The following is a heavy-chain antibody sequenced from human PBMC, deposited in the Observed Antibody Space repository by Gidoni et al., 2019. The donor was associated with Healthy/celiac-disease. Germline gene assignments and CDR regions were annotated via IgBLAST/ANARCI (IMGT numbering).Heavy chain of an antibody. CDR2: IYYSGST. V-gene: IGHV4-59*01. J-gene: IGHJ4*02. CDR1: GGSISSYY. CDR3: AKMATTKRHFDY. D-gene: IGHD5-12*01. Sequence: QVQLQESGPGLVKPSETLSLTCPVSGGSISSYYWSWIRQPPGKGLDWIGYIYYSGSTNYNPSLKSRVTISVDTSKNQFSLKLSSVTAADTAVYYCAKMATTKRHFDYWGQGTLVTVSS.